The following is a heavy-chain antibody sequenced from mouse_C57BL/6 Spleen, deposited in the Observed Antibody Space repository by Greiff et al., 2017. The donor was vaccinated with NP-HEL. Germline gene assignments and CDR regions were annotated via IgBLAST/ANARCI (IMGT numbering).Heavy chain of an antibody. CDR1: GYSITSGYY. CDR3: ARVGSSYLWYFDV. D-gene: IGHD1-1*01. V-gene: IGHV3-6*01. Sequence: EVQLVESGPGLVKPSQSLSLTCSVTGYSITSGYYWNWIRQFSGNKLEWMGYISYDGSNNYNPSLKNRISITRDTSKNQFFLKLNSVTTEDTATYYCARVGSSYLWYFDVWGTGTTVTVSS. J-gene: IGHJ1*03. CDR2: ISYDGSN.